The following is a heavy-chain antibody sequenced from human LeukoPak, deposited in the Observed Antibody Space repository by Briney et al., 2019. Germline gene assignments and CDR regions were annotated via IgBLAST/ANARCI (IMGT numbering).Heavy chain of an antibody. J-gene: IGHJ4*02. CDR3: ARARMATSFYYFDY. CDR2: IYYSGST. CDR1: GGSISSSSYY. V-gene: IGHV4-39*07. Sequence: PSETLSLTCTVSGGSISSSSYYWGWIRQPPGKGLEWIGSIYYSGSTYYNPSLKSRVTISVDTSKNQFSLKLSSVTAADTAVYYCARARMATSFYYFDYWGQGTLVTVSS. D-gene: IGHD5-24*01.